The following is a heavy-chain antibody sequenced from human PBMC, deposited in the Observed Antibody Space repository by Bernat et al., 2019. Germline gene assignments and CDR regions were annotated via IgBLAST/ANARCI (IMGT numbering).Heavy chain of an antibody. V-gene: IGHV3-7*03. Sequence: EVQLVESGGDLVQPGGSLTLSCAASGFNFRSSWMRWIRQAPGKGLEWVANIKGDGSETYYVDAVKGRFTISRDNTKNSMYLQMNSLRAEDTALYYCVRDTEYWGQGTLVTVSS. CDR2: IKGDGSET. CDR1: GFNFRSSW. J-gene: IGHJ4*02. CDR3: VRDTEY.